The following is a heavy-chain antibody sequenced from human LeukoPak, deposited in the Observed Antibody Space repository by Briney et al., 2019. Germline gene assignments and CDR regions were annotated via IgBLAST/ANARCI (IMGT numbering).Heavy chain of an antibody. CDR2: ISYDGSNK. V-gene: IGHV3-30-3*01. CDR1: GFTFSSYA. D-gene: IGHD3-16*01. CDR3: ARSGGPTSFDY. Sequence: PGGSLRLSCAASGFTFSSYAMHWVRQAPGKGLEWVAVISYDGSNKYYADSVKGRFTISRDNSKNTLYPQMNSLRAEDTAVYYCARSGGPTSFDYWGQGTLVTVSS. J-gene: IGHJ4*02.